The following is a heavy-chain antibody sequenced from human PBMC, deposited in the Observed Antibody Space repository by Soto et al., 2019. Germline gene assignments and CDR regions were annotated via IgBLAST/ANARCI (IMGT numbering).Heavy chain of an antibody. J-gene: IGHJ4*02. D-gene: IGHD7-27*01. V-gene: IGHV3-66*01. Sequence: EVQLVESGGGLVQPGGSLRLSCAASGFTVSSNYMSWVRQAPGKGLEWVSVIYSSGSTYYADSVKGRFTISRDNSKDTLYLQMNSLRAEDPAVYYCARDLGPFASWGQGPLVPLSS. CDR3: ARDLGPFAS. CDR2: IYSSGST. CDR1: GFTVSSNY.